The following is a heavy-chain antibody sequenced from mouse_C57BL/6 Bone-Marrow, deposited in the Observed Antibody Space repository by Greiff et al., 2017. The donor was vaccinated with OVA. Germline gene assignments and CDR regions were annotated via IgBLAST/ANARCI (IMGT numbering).Heavy chain of an antibody. CDR2: INPYNGGT. Sequence: VQLQQSGPVLVKPGASVKMSCKASGYTFTDYYMNWVKQSHGKSLEWIGVINPYNGGTSYNQKFKGKATLTVDKSSSTAYMELNSLTSEDSAVYYCARDYGSSYGFAYWGRGTRVTVSA. CDR1: GYTFTDYY. V-gene: IGHV1-19*01. D-gene: IGHD1-1*01. J-gene: IGHJ3*01. CDR3: ARDYGSSYGFAY.